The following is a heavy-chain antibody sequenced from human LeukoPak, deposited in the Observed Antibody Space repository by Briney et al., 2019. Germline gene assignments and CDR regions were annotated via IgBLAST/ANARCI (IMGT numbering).Heavy chain of an antibody. Sequence: GRSLRLSCAASGFTFSTYWMSWVRQAPGKGLQWVVNIKPDGSEKYYVDSVRGRFTISRDNAKNSVDLQMNSLRVEDTAVYYCARGQSWAFDFWGQGTPVTVSS. V-gene: IGHV3-7*05. D-gene: IGHD1-26*01. CDR2: IKPDGSEK. J-gene: IGHJ4*02. CDR3: ARGQSWAFDF. CDR1: GFTFSTYW.